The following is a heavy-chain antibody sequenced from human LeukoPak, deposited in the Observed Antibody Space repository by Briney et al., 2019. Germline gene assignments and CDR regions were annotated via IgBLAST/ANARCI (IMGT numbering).Heavy chain of an antibody. J-gene: IGHJ4*02. V-gene: IGHV3-30-3*01. CDR3: ARAERCSGGRCLEDY. Sequence: PGGSLRLSCAASGFTFSHYAMHWVRQAPGTGLEWVAVVSYDGTNEYYADSVKGRFTISRDNSKNTLYLQMNSLRVEDTAVYYCARAERCSGGRCLEDYWGQGTLVTVSS. CDR2: VSYDGTNE. D-gene: IGHD2-15*01. CDR1: GFTFSHYA.